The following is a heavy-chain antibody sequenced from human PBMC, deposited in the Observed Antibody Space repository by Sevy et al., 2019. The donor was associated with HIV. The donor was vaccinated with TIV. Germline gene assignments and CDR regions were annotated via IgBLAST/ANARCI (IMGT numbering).Heavy chain of an antibody. D-gene: IGHD3-16*01. J-gene: IGHJ6*02. Sequence: GGSLRLSCTASGFNFGDYAMSWCRQAPGKGLEWIGFIRSKTYGGTTEYAASVKGRFTISRDYSNSIASLQMNSLKTEDTAVYYCARVRGTISPYYYFGMDVWGQGTTVTISS. CDR1: GFNFGDYA. CDR2: IRSKTYGGTT. V-gene: IGHV3-49*03. CDR3: ARVRGTISPYYYFGMDV.